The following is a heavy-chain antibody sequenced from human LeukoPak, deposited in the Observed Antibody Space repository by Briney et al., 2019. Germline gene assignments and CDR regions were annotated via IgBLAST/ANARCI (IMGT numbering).Heavy chain of an antibody. CDR3: ARGHNGYSYYYYGMDV. J-gene: IGHJ6*04. Sequence: GGSPRLSCAASGFTFSSYEMNWVRQAPGKWLEWVSYISSIGSTIYYADSVKGRFTISRDNAKNSLYLQMNSLRAEDTAVYYCARGHNGYSYYYYGMDVWGKGTTVTVSS. CDR1: GFTFSSYE. V-gene: IGHV3-48*03. D-gene: IGHD5-18*01. CDR2: ISSIGSTI.